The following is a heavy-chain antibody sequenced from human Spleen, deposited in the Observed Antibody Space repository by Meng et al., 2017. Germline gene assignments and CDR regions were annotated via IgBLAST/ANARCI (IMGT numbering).Heavy chain of an antibody. CDR1: GFTFSSYE. J-gene: IGHJ4*02. CDR2: ISSSGITI. Sequence: GGSLRLSCAASGFTFSSYEMNWVRQAPGKGLEWVSYISSSGITIYYADSVKGRFTISRDNAKNSLYLQMNSLRAEDTAVYYCARIGSAYDRGLFDYWGQGTLVTVSS. D-gene: IGHD5-12*01. CDR3: ARIGSAYDRGLFDY. V-gene: IGHV3-48*03.